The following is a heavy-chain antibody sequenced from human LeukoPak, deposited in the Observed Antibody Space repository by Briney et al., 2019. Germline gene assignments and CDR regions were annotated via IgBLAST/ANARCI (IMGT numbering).Heavy chain of an antibody. CDR3: ARDLDEYSSGWYY. V-gene: IGHV1-2*04. CDR2: VNPNSGGT. CDR1: GYTFTSYY. Sequence: ASAKVSCKASGYTFTSYYMHWVRQVPGQGLEWMGWVNPNSGGTNYAQKFQGWVTMTRDTSISTAYMELSRLRSDDTAVYYCARDLDEYSSGWYYWGQGTLVTVSS. J-gene: IGHJ4*02. D-gene: IGHD6-19*01.